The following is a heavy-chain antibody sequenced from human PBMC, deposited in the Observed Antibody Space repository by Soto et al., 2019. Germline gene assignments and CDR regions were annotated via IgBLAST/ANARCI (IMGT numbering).Heavy chain of an antibody. D-gene: IGHD3-16*01. CDR2: ISSSSSTI. CDR3: TTDLPGDNTDY. CDR1: GFTFSSYS. Sequence: GGSLRLSCAASGFTFSSYSMNWVRQAPGKGLEWVSYISSSSSTIYYADSVKGRFTISRDNAKNSLYVQMNSLRAEDTAVYYCTTDLPGDNTDYWGQGILVTVSS. J-gene: IGHJ4*02. V-gene: IGHV3-48*01.